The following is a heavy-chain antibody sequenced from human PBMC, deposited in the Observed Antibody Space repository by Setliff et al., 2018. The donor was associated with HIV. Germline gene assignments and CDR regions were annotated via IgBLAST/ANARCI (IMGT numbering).Heavy chain of an antibody. CDR2: IFLGGST. J-gene: IGHJ4*02. Sequence: PGGSLRLSCEISGFTVGSSYMAWVRQAPGKGLEWVSVIFLGGSTYFADAVKDRFTTSRDNSKNTLYLQINRLRPEDTAVYYCARARLYYNFWSGYPYYFDYWGQGTLVTVSS. CDR1: GFTVGSSY. D-gene: IGHD3-3*01. V-gene: IGHV3-53*01. CDR3: ARARLYYNFWSGYPYYFDY.